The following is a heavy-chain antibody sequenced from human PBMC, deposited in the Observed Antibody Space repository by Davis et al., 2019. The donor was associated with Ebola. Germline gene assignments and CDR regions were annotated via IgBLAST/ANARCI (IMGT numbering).Heavy chain of an antibody. CDR1: GFTFSSYA. J-gene: IGHJ4*02. CDR3: AKLEQLGY. D-gene: IGHD6-6*01. CDR2: ISGSGGST. Sequence: GESLKISCAASGFTFSSYAMSWVRQAPGKGLEWVSAISGSGGSTYYADSVKGRFTISRDNSKKTLYLQMNSLRAEDTAVYYCAKLEQLGYWGQGTLVTVSS. V-gene: IGHV3-23*01.